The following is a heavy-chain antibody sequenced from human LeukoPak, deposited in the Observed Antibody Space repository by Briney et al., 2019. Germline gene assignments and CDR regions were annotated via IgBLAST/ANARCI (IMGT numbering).Heavy chain of an antibody. J-gene: IGHJ4*02. D-gene: IGHD1-26*01. CDR2: IKSKNDGETT. CDR1: AFTFSDAW. CDR3: TTVTRGY. V-gene: IGHV3-15*01. Sequence: GGSLRLSCAASAFTFSDAWMSWVRQAPGKGLEWVGRIKSKNDGETTDYAAPVKGRFTISRDDSKNTLYLQMDSLKTEDTAVYYCTTVTRGYWGRGTLVTVSS.